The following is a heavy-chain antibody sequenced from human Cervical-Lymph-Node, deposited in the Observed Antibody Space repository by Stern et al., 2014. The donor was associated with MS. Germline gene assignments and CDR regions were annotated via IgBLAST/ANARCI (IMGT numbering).Heavy chain of an antibody. CDR1: GYSFTSYW. D-gene: IGHD3-10*01. V-gene: IGHV5-51*01. J-gene: IGHJ5*02. CDR3: ARRPSRSVRGVMGWFDP. CDR2: IFPGDSDT. Sequence: MQLVQSGAEVKKPGESLKISCKGSGYSFTSYWIGWVRQMPGKGLAWLGVIFPGDSDTRYSPSFQGQVTISADKSISTAYLQWSSLKASDTAMYYCARRPSRSVRGVMGWFDPWGQGTLVTVSS.